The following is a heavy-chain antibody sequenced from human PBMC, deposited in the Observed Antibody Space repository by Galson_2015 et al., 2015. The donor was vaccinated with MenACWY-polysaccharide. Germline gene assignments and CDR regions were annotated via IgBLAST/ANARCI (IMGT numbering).Heavy chain of an antibody. CDR2: IYHSGST. CDR3: ARTPMADTDPHFDY. V-gene: IGHV4-4*02. Sequence: ETLSLTCAVSGGSISSSNWWSWVRQPPGKGLEWIGEIYHSGSTNYNPSLKSRVTISVDTSKNQFSLKLSSVTAADTAVYYCARTPMADTDPHFDYWGQGTLVTVSS. J-gene: IGHJ4*02. D-gene: IGHD5-18*01. CDR1: GGSISSSNW.